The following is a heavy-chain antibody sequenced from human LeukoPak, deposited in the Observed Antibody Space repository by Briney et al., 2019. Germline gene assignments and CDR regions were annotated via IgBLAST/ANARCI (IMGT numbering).Heavy chain of an antibody. CDR1: GFPFSTYG. CDR3: TKRITATAPFDS. V-gene: IGHV3-23*01. J-gene: IGHJ4*02. CDR2: ITGSGDFA. Sequence: QPGGSLRLSCAASGFPFSTYGISWVRQAPGKGLEWVSAITGSGDFAKYADSVRGRFTISRDNYKNTVYLQMNSLTVEDTALYYCTKRITATAPFDSWGQGALVIVSS. D-gene: IGHD4-17*01.